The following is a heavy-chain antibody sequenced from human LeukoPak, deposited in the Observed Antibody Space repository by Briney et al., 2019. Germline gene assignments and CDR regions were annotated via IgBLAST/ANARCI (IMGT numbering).Heavy chain of an antibody. V-gene: IGHV3-21*01. D-gene: IGHD6-13*01. CDR3: ARESNGYSSSWYDY. J-gene: IGHJ4*02. CDR1: GFTFSSYS. Sequence: GGSLRLSCAASGFTFSSYSMNWVRQAPGKGLEWVSYISSSSSYIYYADSVKGRFTISRDNAKNSLYLQMNSLRAEDTAVYYCARESNGYSSSWYDYWGQGTLVTVSS. CDR2: ISSSSSYI.